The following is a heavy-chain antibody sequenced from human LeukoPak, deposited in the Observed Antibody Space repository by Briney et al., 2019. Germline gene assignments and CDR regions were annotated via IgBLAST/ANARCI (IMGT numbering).Heavy chain of an antibody. CDR3: ARGNLWFGELVY. V-gene: IGHV3-21*01. CDR1: GFTFSTYI. J-gene: IGHJ4*02. CDR2: ISSSSSYI. D-gene: IGHD3-10*01. Sequence: GGSLRLSCAASGFTFSTYIMNWVRQAPGKGLEWVSSISSSSSYIYYADSVKGRFTISRDDAKNSLYLQMNGMRAEDTAVYYCARGNLWFGELVYWGQGTLVTVSS.